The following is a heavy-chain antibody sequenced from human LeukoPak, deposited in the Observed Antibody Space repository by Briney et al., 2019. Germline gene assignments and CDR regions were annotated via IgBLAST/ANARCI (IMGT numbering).Heavy chain of an antibody. D-gene: IGHD5-18*01. V-gene: IGHV4-4*07. Sequence: TSETLSLTCTVSGGSISSYYWSWIRQPAGKGLEWIGRIYTSGSTNYNPSLKSRVTMSVDTSKNQFSLKLSSVTAADTAVYYCARTYTAMEPLWFDHWGQGTLVTVSS. CDR1: GGSISSYY. CDR2: IYTSGST. J-gene: IGHJ5*02. CDR3: ARTYTAMEPLWFDH.